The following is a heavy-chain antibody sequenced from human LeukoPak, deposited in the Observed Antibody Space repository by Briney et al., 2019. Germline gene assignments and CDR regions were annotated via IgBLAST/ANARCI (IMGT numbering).Heavy chain of an antibody. CDR2: ISAYNGNT. D-gene: IGHD1-26*01. J-gene: IGHJ4*02. CDR1: GYIFTNYG. V-gene: IGHV1-18*01. Sequence: GASVKVSCKASGYIFTNYGINWVRQAPGQGLEWMGWISAYNGNTKYTQKLQDRVTMTTDTSTRTAYMELKTLRSDDTAVYFCARAGYSRFVDDLDYWGQGTLVTVSS. CDR3: ARAGYSRFVDDLDY.